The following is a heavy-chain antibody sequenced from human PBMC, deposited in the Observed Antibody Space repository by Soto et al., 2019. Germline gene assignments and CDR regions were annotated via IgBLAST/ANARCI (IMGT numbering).Heavy chain of an antibody. Sequence: GGSLRLSCAASGFTFSSYGMHWVRQAPGKGLEWVAVIWYDGSNKYYADSVKGRFTISRDNSKNTLYLQMNSLRAEDTAVYYCAREPGGFGESDIGSQNWFDPWGQGTLVTVSS. D-gene: IGHD3-10*01. CDR1: GFTFSSYG. CDR2: IWYDGSNK. V-gene: IGHV3-33*01. J-gene: IGHJ5*02. CDR3: AREPGGFGESDIGSQNWFDP.